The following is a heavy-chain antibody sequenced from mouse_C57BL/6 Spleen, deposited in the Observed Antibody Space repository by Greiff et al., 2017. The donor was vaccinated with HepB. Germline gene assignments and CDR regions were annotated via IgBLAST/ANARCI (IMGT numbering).Heavy chain of an antibody. CDR1: GFSLSTFGMG. V-gene: IGHV8-8*01. Sequence: QVTLKVSGPGILQPSQTLSLTCSFSGFSLSTFGMGVGWIRQPSGKGLEWLAHIWWDDDKYYNPALKSRRTISKDTSKNQVILKIANVDTADTATYYCARTSYYYGSSYDFDVWGTGTTVTVSS. D-gene: IGHD1-1*01. J-gene: IGHJ1*03. CDR2: IWWDDDK. CDR3: ARTSYYYGSSYDFDV.